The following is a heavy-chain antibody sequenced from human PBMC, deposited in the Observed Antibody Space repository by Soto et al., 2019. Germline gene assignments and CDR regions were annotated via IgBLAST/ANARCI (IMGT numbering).Heavy chain of an antibody. Sequence: EVQLLESGGGLVQPGGSLSLSCAASRFTFSNFAMSWVRQAPGQGLAWVSTITGTSAKTYYPDSVKGRFAISRDNSQNTLYLQMNSLTTADTAVYYCAKGGATYGLLTHDYWGQGTLVTVSS. V-gene: IGHV3-23*01. CDR1: RFTFSNFA. J-gene: IGHJ4*02. CDR3: AKGGATYGLLTHDY. CDR2: ITGTSAKT. D-gene: IGHD3-9*01.